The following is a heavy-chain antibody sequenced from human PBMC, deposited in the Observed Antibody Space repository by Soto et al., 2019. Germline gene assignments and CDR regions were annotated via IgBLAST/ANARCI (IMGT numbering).Heavy chain of an antibody. Sequence: PSETLSLTCTVSGGSISSYYWSWIRLPPGKGLEWIGYIYYSGSTNYNPSLKSRATISVDTSKNQFSLKLSSVTAADTAVYYCARGDSSGSYPNARSWFDPWGQGTLVTVSS. CDR1: GGSISSYY. J-gene: IGHJ5*02. D-gene: IGHD3-10*01. CDR3: ARGDSSGSYPNARSWFDP. CDR2: IYYSGST. V-gene: IGHV4-59*01.